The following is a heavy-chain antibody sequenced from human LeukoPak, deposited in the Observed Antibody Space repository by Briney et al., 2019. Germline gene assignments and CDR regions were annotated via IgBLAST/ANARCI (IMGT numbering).Heavy chain of an antibody. CDR1: GYTFTSYY. CDR3: ARDLKMGYSSGRYSWGTGSSNDY. Sequence: ASVKVSCKASGYTFTSYYMHWVRQAPGQGLEWMGIINPSGGSTSYAQKFQGRVTMTTDTSTSTVYMELRSLRSDDTAVYYCARDLKMGYSSGRYSWGTGSSNDYWGQGTLVTVSS. V-gene: IGHV1-46*01. D-gene: IGHD6-19*01. CDR2: INPSGGST. J-gene: IGHJ4*02.